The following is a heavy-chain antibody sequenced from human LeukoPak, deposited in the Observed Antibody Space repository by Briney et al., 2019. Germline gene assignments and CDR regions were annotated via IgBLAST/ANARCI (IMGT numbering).Heavy chain of an antibody. CDR1: GCSFTSYW. CDR2: IYPGDSDT. V-gene: IGHV5-51*01. D-gene: IGHD3-22*01. CDR3: ARGGYYYDSSGYYLFDY. J-gene: IGHJ4*02. Sequence: PGESLKISCKGSGCSFTSYWIGWVRQMPGKGLEWMGIIYPGDSDTRYSPSFQGQVTISADKSISTAYLQWSSLKASDTAMYYCARGGYYYDSSGYYLFDYWGQGTLVTVSS.